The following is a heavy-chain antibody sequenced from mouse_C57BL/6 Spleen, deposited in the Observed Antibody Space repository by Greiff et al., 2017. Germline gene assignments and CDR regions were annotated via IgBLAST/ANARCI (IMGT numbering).Heavy chain of an antibody. CDR1: GYTFTSYW. V-gene: IGHV1-69*01. Sequence: QVQLQQPGAELVLPGASVKLSCKASGYTFTSYWMHWVQQRPGQGLVWIGEIDPSDSYTNYNQKFKGKSTLTVDKSSSTAYMQLSSLTSEDSAVYYCARGPHYYGSSPYYYAMDYWGQGTSVTVSS. CDR2: IDPSDSYT. CDR3: ARGPHYYGSSPYYYAMDY. J-gene: IGHJ4*01. D-gene: IGHD1-1*01.